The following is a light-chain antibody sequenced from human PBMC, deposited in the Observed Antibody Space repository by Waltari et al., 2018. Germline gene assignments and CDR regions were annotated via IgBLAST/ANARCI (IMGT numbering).Light chain of an antibody. CDR1: QTVRTY. V-gene: IGKV3-11*01. J-gene: IGKJ2*01. CDR2: DAS. CDR3: QQRANWPYT. Sequence: EIMFTQSPATLALSPGERATLSCRASQTVRTYLAWYQQKPGQAPRLLIFDASSRATGIPAKFSGSGSGTDFTLTVSNLEPEDFAVYYCQQRANWPYTFGQGTRVEI.